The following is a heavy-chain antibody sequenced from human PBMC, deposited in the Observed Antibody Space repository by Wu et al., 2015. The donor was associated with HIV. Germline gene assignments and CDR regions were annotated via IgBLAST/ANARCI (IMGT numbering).Heavy chain of an antibody. V-gene: IGHV1-24*01. D-gene: IGHD2-21*01. J-gene: IGHJ5*02. Sequence: QVQLVQSGAEVKKPGASVKVSCKVSGYTLTESSIHWVRQAPGKGLEWMGGFVPEDDETIYAQRFQGRVIMTEDTSTDTAYMQLSSLRSEDTAVYYCVTNLIVNPGYNWFDPWGQGTLVTVSS. CDR2: FVPEDDET. CDR3: VTNLIVNPGYNWFDP. CDR1: GYTLTESS.